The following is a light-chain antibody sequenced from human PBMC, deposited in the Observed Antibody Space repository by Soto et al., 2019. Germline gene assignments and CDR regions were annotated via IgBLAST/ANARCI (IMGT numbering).Light chain of an antibody. CDR1: QGIRND. V-gene: IGKV1-6*01. CDR2: AAS. Sequence: AIQMTQSPSSLSASFGDRVTTTWRASQGIRNDLGWYQQKKGKAPKLLIYAASTLQSGVPSRFSGSGYGTDFNLTISCLQSEDFATYYCQQYYSYPITFGQGTRLEIK. J-gene: IGKJ5*01. CDR3: QQYYSYPIT.